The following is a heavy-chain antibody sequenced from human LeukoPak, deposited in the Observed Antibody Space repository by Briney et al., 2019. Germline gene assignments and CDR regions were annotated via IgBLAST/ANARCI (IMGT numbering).Heavy chain of an antibody. CDR2: INHSGST. CDR3: ARLTTVTGKYYYYYGMDV. D-gene: IGHD4-17*01. J-gene: IGHJ6*02. V-gene: IGHV4-34*01. CDR1: GGTFSGYY. Sequence: SETLSLTCAVYGGTFSGYYWSWICQPPGKGLEWIGEINHSGSTNYNPSLKSRVTISVDTSKNQFSLKLSSVAAADTAVYYCARLTTVTGKYYYYYGMDVWGQGTTVAVSS.